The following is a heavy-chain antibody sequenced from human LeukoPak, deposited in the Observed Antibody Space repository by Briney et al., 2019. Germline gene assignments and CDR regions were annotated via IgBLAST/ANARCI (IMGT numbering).Heavy chain of an antibody. V-gene: IGHV5-51*01. J-gene: IGHJ4*02. D-gene: IGHD2-2*01. CDR3: ARIVVPAAITSGFDY. CDR2: IYPGDSDT. Sequence: GGSLRLSCKGSGYTFTSYWIGWVRQMPGKGLEWMGIIYPGDSDTRYSPSFQGQVTISADKSISTAYLQWSSLKASDTAMYYCARIVVPAAITSGFDYWGQGTLVTVSS. CDR1: GYTFTSYW.